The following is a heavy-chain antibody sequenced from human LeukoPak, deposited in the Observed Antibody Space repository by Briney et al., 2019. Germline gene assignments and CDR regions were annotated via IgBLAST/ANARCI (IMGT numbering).Heavy chain of an antibody. J-gene: IGHJ4*02. CDR2: ISGSGGST. Sequence: GGSLRLSCAASGFTFSSYAMSWVRQAPGKGLEWVSAISGSGGSTYCADSVKGRFTISRDNAKNTLYLQMNSLRAEDTAVYYCAKGLLWFGEFDYWGQGTLVTVSS. D-gene: IGHD3-10*01. V-gene: IGHV3-23*01. CDR3: AKGLLWFGEFDY. CDR1: GFTFSSYA.